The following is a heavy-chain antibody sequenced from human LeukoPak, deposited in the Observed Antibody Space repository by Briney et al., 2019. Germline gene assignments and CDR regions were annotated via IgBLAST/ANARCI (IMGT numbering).Heavy chain of an antibody. D-gene: IGHD4-23*01. V-gene: IGHV3-7*01. CDR1: GFTFGSCW. CDR3: RCRWPY. J-gene: IGHJ4*02. CDR2: VNQDGSQK. Sequence: GGSLRLSCAASGFTFGSCWMNWVRQTPGKGLEWVANVNQDGSQKSYVDSGKFRFTIPRDNANNFLYLQINSLRAEDTAVYYCRCRWPYWGQRALVTVSS.